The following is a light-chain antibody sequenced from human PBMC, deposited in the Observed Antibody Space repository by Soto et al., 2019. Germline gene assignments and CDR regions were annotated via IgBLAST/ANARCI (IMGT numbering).Light chain of an antibody. V-gene: IGKV3-11*01. J-gene: IGKJ3*01. CDR3: QQRSNRIFT. CDR1: QSVSSY. CDR2: DAS. Sequence: EIVLTQSPATLSLSPGERATLSCRASQSVSSYLAWYQQKPGQAPRLLIYDASNRATGIPARFSGSGSGTGLSVAVRGVEPGDFAVYCCQQRSNRIFTFGPGTKVDIK.